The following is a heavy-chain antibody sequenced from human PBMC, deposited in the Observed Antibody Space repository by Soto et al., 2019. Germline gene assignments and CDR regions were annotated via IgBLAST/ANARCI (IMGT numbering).Heavy chain of an antibody. CDR1: GFTFTNYF. V-gene: IGHV1-46*01. D-gene: IGHD6-25*01. Sequence: QVQLVQSGAEVKKPGASVKVSCKASGFTFTNYFFHWVRQAPRQGLEWMGIIRPYDGSTNYVQSLQGRVTMPSDTSTSTVYMELSSLRSEDTAVYYCARGDGRGSSGFYYYYGMDVWGHWTTVTVSS. J-gene: IGHJ6*02. CDR2: IRPYDGST. CDR3: ARGDGRGSSGFYYYYGMDV.